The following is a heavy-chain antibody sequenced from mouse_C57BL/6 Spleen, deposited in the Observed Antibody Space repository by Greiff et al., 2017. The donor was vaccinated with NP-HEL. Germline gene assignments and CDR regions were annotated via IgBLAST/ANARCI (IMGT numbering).Heavy chain of an antibody. V-gene: IGHV1-42*01. J-gene: IGHJ4*01. Sequence: EVQLQQSGPELVKPGASVKISCKASGYSFTGYYMNWVKQSPEKSLEWIGEINPSTGGTTYNQKFKAKTTLTVDKSSSTAYMQLKSLTSEDSAVYYCARGDGYYDCAMDYWGQGTSVTVSS. CDR1: GYSFTGYY. D-gene: IGHD2-3*01. CDR3: ARGDGYYDCAMDY. CDR2: INPSTGGT.